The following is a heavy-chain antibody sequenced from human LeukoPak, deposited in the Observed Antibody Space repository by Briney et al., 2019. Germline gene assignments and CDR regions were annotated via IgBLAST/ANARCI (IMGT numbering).Heavy chain of an antibody. V-gene: IGHV4-34*01. J-gene: IGHJ3*01. CDR1: GGSFSGYY. CDR3: AHFRGGAFDF. Sequence: SETLSLTCAVYGGSFSGYYWSWIRQPPGKGLEWIGEINHRRSTNYNPSLKSRVTISIDTSKNQFALKLRSVNAADTAVYYCAHFRGGAFDFWGQGTMVTVSA. D-gene: IGHD3-16*01. CDR2: INHRRST.